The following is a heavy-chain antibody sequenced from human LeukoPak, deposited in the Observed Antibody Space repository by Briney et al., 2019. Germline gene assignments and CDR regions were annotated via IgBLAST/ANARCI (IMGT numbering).Heavy chain of an antibody. CDR3: ARDKEFSSGWYFDN. V-gene: IGHV3-48*03. CDR2: ISSSGSGSTK. D-gene: IGHD6-19*01. Sequence: PGGSLRLSCAASGFTFSSYDMNWVRQAPGKGLEWVSYISSSGSGSTKFYADSVKGRFTISRDNAENSLHLQMSSLRVEDTAVYYCARDKEFSSGWYFDNWGQGTLVTVSS. CDR1: GFTFSSYD. J-gene: IGHJ4*02.